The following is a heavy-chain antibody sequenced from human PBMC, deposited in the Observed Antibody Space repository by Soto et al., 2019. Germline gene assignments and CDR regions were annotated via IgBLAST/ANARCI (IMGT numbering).Heavy chain of an antibody. Sequence: GGSLRLSCAAAGFTFTTYWMSWVRQAPGKCLEWAANTEQEDSENYYGAAVPGLDAVPRDNAKFSLYLQKNALKAEDTALYDGARVYPSSSWPDHYYGNHVCGQGTTVTDS. V-gene: IGHV3-7*01. J-gene: IGHJ6*02. CDR3: ARVYPSSSWPDHYYGNHV. CDR2: TEQEDSEN. CDR1: GFTFTTYW. D-gene: IGHD6-13*01.